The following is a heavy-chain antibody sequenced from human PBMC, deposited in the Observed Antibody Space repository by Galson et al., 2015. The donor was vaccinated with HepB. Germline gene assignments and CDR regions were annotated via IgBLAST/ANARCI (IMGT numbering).Heavy chain of an antibody. J-gene: IGHJ4*02. CDR2: INPNSGDT. CDR3: ARGTRGGPDC. D-gene: IGHD3-16*01. CDR1: GYTFTGYY. V-gene: IGHV1-2*06. Sequence: SVKVSCKASGYTFTGYYIHWVRQAPGQGLVWMGRINPNSGDTNFAQTFQGRVTLTRDTSINIAYMELSRLGSDDTAVYFRARGTRGGPDCWGQGTLVTVSS.